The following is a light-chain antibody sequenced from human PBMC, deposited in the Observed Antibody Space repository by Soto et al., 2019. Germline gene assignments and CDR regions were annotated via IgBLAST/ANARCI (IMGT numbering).Light chain of an antibody. CDR2: DAS. J-gene: IGKJ1*01. V-gene: IGKV1-5*01. Sequence: QMSQSPSTLSASLGDRVTITCRASQSISSWLAWYQQKPGKAPKLLIYDASSLESGVPSRFSGSGSGTEFTHTISSLQPDDFATYYCQQYNSYSPTWTFGQGTKVDI. CDR1: QSISSW. CDR3: QQYNSYSPTWT.